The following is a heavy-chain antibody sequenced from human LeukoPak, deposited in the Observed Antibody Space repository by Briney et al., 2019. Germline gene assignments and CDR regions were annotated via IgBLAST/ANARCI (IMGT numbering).Heavy chain of an antibody. J-gene: IGHJ5*02. D-gene: IGHD3-10*01. CDR2: ISGSGGST. Sequence: GGSLRLSCAASGFTFSNYAMSWVRQAPGKGLEWVSVISGSGGSTYYADSVKGRFTISRDNPKNTLYLQMNSLRAEDTAVYYCAKAGGWFGELLQTSAVNWFDPWGQGTLVTVSS. V-gene: IGHV3-23*01. CDR3: AKAGGWFGELLQTSAVNWFDP. CDR1: GFTFSNYA.